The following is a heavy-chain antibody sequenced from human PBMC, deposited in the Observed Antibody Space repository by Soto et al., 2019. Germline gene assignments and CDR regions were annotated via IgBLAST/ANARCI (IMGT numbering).Heavy chain of an antibody. Sequence: EVQLVESGGGLIQPGGSLRLSCAVSGFTVSNNYMSWVRQAPGKGLEGVSVIYSGGYTAYGDSVKGRFTISRDNSKNTLYLQRNTLGATGAAVFSLGAPPGGGGYWGQGTLVTVSS. D-gene: IGHD3-16*01. CDR3: GAPPGGGGY. CDR2: IYSGGYT. CDR1: GFTVSNNY. V-gene: IGHV3-53*01. J-gene: IGHJ4*02.